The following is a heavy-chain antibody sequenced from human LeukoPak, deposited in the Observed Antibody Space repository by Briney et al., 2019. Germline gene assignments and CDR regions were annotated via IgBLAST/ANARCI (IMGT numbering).Heavy chain of an antibody. CDR3: ARALKGVSFVDWLPGY. Sequence: PGGSLRLSCAASGFTFSSYWMHWVRQAPGKGLVWVSRINSDGSSTSYADSVKGRFTISRDNAKNTLYLQMNSLRAEDTAVYYCARALKGVSFVDWLPGYWGQGTLVTVSS. CDR2: INSDGSST. D-gene: IGHD3-9*01. CDR1: GFTFSSYW. V-gene: IGHV3-74*01. J-gene: IGHJ4*02.